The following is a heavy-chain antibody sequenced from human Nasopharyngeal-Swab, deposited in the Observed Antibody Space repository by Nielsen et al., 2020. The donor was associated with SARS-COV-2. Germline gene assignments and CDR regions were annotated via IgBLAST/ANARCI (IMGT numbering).Heavy chain of an antibody. CDR3: AKAYLVAAAGTMGY. V-gene: IGHV3-23*01. Sequence: GGSLKLSCAASGFTFSSYAMSWVRQAPGKGLEWVSAISGSGGSTYYADSVKGRFTISRDNSKNTLYLQMNSLRAEDTAVYYCAKAYLVAAAGTMGYWGQGTLVTVSS. D-gene: IGHD6-13*01. J-gene: IGHJ4*02. CDR2: ISGSGGST. CDR1: GFTFSSYA.